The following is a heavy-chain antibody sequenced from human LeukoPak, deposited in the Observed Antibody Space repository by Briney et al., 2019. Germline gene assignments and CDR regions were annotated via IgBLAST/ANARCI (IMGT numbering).Heavy chain of an antibody. V-gene: IGHV3-21*01. D-gene: IGHD3-22*01. Sequence: PGGSLRLSCAASGFTFSSYAMSWVRQAPGKGLEWVSSISSSSSYIYYGDSVKGRFTISRDNAKNSLYLQMNSLRAEDTAVYYCARDMKAVGDSFDYWGQGTLVTVSS. J-gene: IGHJ4*02. CDR3: ARDMKAVGDSFDY. CDR1: GFTFSSYA. CDR2: ISSSSSYI.